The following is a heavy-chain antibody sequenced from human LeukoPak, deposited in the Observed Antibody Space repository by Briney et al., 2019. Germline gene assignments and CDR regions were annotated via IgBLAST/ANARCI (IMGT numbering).Heavy chain of an antibody. J-gene: IGHJ5*02. V-gene: IGHV4-39*07. CDR3: ARDLGAPYYDFWSGYSGSWFDP. Sequence: PSETLSLTCTVSGGSISSSSYYWGWIRQPPGKGLEWIGSIYYSGSTNYNPSLKSRVTISVDTSKNQFSLKLSSVTAADTAVYYCARDLGAPYYDFWSGYSGSWFDPWGQGTLVTVSS. CDR1: GGSISSSSYY. D-gene: IGHD3-3*01. CDR2: IYYSGST.